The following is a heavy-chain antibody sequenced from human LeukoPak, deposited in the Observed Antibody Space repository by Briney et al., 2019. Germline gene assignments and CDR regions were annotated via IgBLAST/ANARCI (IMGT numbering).Heavy chain of an antibody. CDR2: INPNSGGT. CDR3: AVYYFDNFKY. CDR1: GYTFIGYY. J-gene: IGHJ4*02. D-gene: IGHD3-22*01. V-gene: IGHV1-2*06. Sequence: GASVKVSCKTSGYTFIGYYMHWVRQAPGQGLEWMGRINPNSGGTNYAQRFQGRVTMTRDTSLSTAYMDLSSLRSDDTAVYYCAVYYFDNFKYWGQGTLVTVPS.